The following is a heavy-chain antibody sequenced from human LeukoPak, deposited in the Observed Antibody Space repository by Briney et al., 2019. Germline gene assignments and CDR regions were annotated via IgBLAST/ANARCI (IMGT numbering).Heavy chain of an antibody. CDR2: VSYDGGNK. J-gene: IGHJ6*02. Sequence: GGPLRLSCAASGFAFSSYALHWVRQAPGKGLEWVAVVSYDGGNKYYADSVKGRFTISRDNSRNTLYLQMNSLRAEDTAEYYCARDRDCSSTTCFYYYYYGMDVWGQGTTVTVSS. D-gene: IGHD2-2*01. CDR3: ARDRDCSSTTCFYYYYYGMDV. V-gene: IGHV3-30-3*01. CDR1: GFAFSSYA.